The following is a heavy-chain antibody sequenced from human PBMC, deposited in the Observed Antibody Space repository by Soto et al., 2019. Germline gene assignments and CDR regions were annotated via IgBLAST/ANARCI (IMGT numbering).Heavy chain of an antibody. J-gene: IGHJ5*02. Sequence: SVKISCKASGGTFSSYAISWVRQAPGEGLEWMGGIIPIFGTSNYAQKFQGRVTITADKSTSTAYMELSSLRSEDTAVYYCARDKVAATSFKGRSDHWGQGKMVTVSS. CDR1: GGTFSSYA. CDR3: ARDKVAATSFKGRSDH. V-gene: IGHV1-69*06. CDR2: IIPIFGTS. D-gene: IGHD6-13*01.